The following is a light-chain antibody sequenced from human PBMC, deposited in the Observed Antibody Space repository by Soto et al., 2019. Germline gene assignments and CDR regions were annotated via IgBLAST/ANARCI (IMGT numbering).Light chain of an antibody. CDR1: QSVSSSY. J-gene: IGKJ3*01. CDR2: GAS. V-gene: IGKV3-20*01. CDR3: QHYGSSPLT. Sequence: EIVLTQSPGTLSLSPGERATLSCRASQSVSSSYLAWYQQKPGQAPMLLIYGASSSATGIPDRCSGSGAGTGFTLTISRLEPEDFAVYYWQHYGSSPLTFGPGTKVDIK.